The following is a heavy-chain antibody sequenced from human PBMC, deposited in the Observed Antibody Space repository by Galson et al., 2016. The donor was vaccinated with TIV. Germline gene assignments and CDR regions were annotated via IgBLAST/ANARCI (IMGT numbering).Heavy chain of an antibody. Sequence: SLRLSCAASGFTFSTYWMSWVRQAPGEGLQWVANIKQDGTDQNYVDSVKGRFSISRDNAKNSLFLQMNPLRPEDTAVYYCARDWDDYGAHSALDDWGQGTLVTVSS. D-gene: IGHD4-17*01. J-gene: IGHJ4*02. V-gene: IGHV3-7*01. CDR1: GFTFSTYW. CDR3: ARDWDDYGAHSALDD. CDR2: IKQDGTDQ.